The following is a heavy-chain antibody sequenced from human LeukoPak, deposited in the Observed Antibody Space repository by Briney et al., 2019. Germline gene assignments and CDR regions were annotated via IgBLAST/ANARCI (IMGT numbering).Heavy chain of an antibody. V-gene: IGHV4-59*01. CDR1: GGSISSYY. CDR3: ARGAYYDFWSAHLGENPDAFDI. CDR2: IYYSGST. Sequence: SETLSLTCTVSGGSISSYYWSWIRQPPGKGLEWIGYIYYSGSTNYNPSLESRVTISVDTSKDQFSLKLSSVTAADTAVYYCARGAYYDFWSAHLGENPDAFDIWGQGTMVTVSS. D-gene: IGHD3-3*01. J-gene: IGHJ3*02.